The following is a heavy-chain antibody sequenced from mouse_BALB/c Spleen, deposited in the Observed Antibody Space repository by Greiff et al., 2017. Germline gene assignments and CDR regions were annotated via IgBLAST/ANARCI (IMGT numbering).Heavy chain of an antibody. D-gene: IGHD1-1*01. CDR1: GYAFSSSW. CDR2: IYPGDGDT. CDR3: ARSYYYGSRGAMDY. J-gene: IGHJ4*01. V-gene: IGHV1-82*01. Sequence: VKLQESGPELVKPGASVKISCKASGYAFSSSWMNWVKQRPGQGLEWIGRIYPGDGDTNYNGKFKGKATLTADKSSSTAYMQLSSLTSVDSAVYFCARSYYYGSRGAMDYWGQGTSVTVSS.